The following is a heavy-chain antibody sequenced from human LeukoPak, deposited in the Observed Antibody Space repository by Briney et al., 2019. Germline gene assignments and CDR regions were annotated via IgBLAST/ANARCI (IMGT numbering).Heavy chain of an antibody. CDR1: GFIFNNYA. J-gene: IGHJ6*03. V-gene: IGHV3-30*02. D-gene: IGHD2-2*01. CDR3: AKKSPSIVVVPAARKYYYYMDV. CDR2: IRYDGSNK. Sequence: PGGSLRLSCAASGFIFNNYAMHWARQAPGKGLEWVAFIRYDGSNKYYADSVKGRFTISRDNSKNTLYLQMNSLRAEDTAVYYCAKKSPSIVVVPAARKYYYYMDVWGKGTTVTVSS.